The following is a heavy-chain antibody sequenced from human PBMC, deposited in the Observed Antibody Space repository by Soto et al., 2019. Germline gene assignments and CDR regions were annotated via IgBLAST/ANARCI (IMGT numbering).Heavy chain of an antibody. Sequence: EVQLLESGGGLVQPGGSLRLSCAASGFTFSSYAMSWVRQAPGKGLEWVSAISGSGGSTYYADSVKGRFTISRDNSKNTLYLQMNSLRAEDTAVYYCAKDLLEYCSSTSCSFYWYFDLWGRGTLVTVSS. D-gene: IGHD2-2*01. CDR2: ISGSGGST. CDR1: GFTFSSYA. J-gene: IGHJ2*01. CDR3: AKDLLEYCSSTSCSFYWYFDL. V-gene: IGHV3-23*01.